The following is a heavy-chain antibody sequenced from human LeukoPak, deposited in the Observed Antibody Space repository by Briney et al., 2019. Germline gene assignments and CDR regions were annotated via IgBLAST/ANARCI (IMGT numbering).Heavy chain of an antibody. Sequence: GASVKVSCKASGYTFTSYDINWVRQATGQGLEWMGWMNPNSGNTGYAQKFQGRDTMTRNTSISTAYMELSSLRSEDTAVYYCARMKILYYGILTGYPYYYGMDVWGQGTTVTVSS. CDR1: GYTFTSYD. V-gene: IGHV1-8*01. CDR2: MNPNSGNT. J-gene: IGHJ6*02. CDR3: ARMKILYYGILTGYPYYYGMDV. D-gene: IGHD3-9*01.